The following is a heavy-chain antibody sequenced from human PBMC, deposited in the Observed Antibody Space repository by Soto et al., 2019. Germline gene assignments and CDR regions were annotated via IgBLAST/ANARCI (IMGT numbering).Heavy chain of an antibody. CDR3: ARGSYCSGGSCYSPDFDY. D-gene: IGHD2-15*01. CDR1: GYTFTSHG. Sequence: ASVKVSCKSSGYTFTSHGISWVRQAPGQGLEWMGWISGDNGDTNYAQKLQGRVTVTTDTSTSTAYMELRSLRSEDTAVYYCARGSYCSGGSCYSPDFDYWGQGTLATVSS. CDR2: ISGDNGDT. V-gene: IGHV1-18*01. J-gene: IGHJ4*02.